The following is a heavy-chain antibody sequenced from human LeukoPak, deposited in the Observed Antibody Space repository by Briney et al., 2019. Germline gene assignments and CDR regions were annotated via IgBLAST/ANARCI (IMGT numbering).Heavy chain of an antibody. CDR1: SYTFTTYG. D-gene: IGHD4-17*01. CDR2: ISAYNDNT. Sequence: GASSKISCKTSSYTFTTYGISWVRRPPGQGLEWVGWISAYNDNTNYAQKLQGRVTMTTDTSTSTAYMELRSLRSDDTAVYYCARGVGDYRFDYWGQGTLVTVSS. J-gene: IGHJ4*02. V-gene: IGHV1-18*04. CDR3: ARGVGDYRFDY.